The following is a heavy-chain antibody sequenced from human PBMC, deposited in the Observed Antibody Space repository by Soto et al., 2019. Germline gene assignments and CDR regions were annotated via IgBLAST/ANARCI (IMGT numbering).Heavy chain of an antibody. J-gene: IGHJ4*02. CDR1: GFTFTNYR. CDR3: ARSYGTGFLSGY. Sequence: EVHLVEFGGGLVRPGESLRLSCAASGFTFTNYRMSWLRQAPGKGLEWVANIKQDGSETRYVDSVKGRFTISRDNAKNSLFLQMNSLRAEDTAIYYCARSYGTGFLSGYWGQGTLVTVST. V-gene: IGHV3-7*01. D-gene: IGHD3-10*01. CDR2: IKQDGSET.